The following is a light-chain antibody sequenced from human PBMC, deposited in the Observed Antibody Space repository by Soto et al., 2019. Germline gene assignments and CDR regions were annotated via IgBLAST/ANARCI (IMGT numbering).Light chain of an antibody. Sequence: EIVMTQSPVTVSASPGERATLSCRASQSVGRRLAWYQQKPGQAPRLLIYDTSTRAFGIPARFSGTGSGTEFTLTISSLQSEDFAVYYCQQYNNWPPSTFGQGTRLEIK. J-gene: IGKJ5*01. CDR3: QQYNNWPPST. CDR2: DTS. V-gene: IGKV3-15*01. CDR1: QSVGRR.